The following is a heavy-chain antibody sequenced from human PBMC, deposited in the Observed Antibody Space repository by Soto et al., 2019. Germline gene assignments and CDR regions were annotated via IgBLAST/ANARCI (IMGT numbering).Heavy chain of an antibody. V-gene: IGHV4-30-4*01. D-gene: IGHD3-22*01. Sequence: SETLSLTCTVSGGSISSGDYYWSWIRQPPGKGLEWIGYIYYSGSTYYNPSLKSRVTISVDTSKNQFSLKLSSVTAADTAVYYCARGDRDYYDSSGYGPIPYWGQGTLV. CDR3: ARGDRDYYDSSGYGPIPY. CDR1: GGSISSGDYY. J-gene: IGHJ4*02. CDR2: IYYSGST.